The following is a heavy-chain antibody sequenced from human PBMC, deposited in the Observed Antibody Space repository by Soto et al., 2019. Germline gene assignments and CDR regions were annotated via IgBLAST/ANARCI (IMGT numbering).Heavy chain of an antibody. CDR3: ARWFGELLTGGGWFDP. V-gene: IGHV4-59*01. CDR1: GGSIISYY. CDR2: IYYSGST. Sequence: SETLSLTCTVSGGSIISYYWSWIRQPPGKGLEWIGYIYYSGSTNYNPSLKSRVTISVDTSKNQFSLKLSSVTAADTAVYYCARWFGELLTGGGWFDPWGLGTLVTVSS. J-gene: IGHJ5*02. D-gene: IGHD3-10*01.